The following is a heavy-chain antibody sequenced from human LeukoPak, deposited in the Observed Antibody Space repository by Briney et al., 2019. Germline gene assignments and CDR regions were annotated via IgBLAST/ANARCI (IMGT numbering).Heavy chain of an antibody. CDR1: GYTFTSYY. D-gene: IGHD3-22*01. J-gene: IGHJ5*02. Sequence: ASVKVSCKASGYTFTSYYMHWVRQAPGQGLEWMGIINPSGGRTSYSQKFQGRVTMTRDMSTSTVYMELSSLRSEDTAVYYCARRLYYYDSSGYYHWFDPWGQGTLVTVSS. CDR3: ARRLYYYDSSGYYHWFDP. CDR2: INPSGGRT. V-gene: IGHV1-46*01.